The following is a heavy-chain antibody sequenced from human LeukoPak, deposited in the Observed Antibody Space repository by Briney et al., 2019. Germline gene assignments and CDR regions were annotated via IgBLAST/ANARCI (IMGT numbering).Heavy chain of an antibody. CDR2: IYYNAYT. J-gene: IGHJ5*02. CDR1: GGSIGTYY. D-gene: IGHD3-10*01. Sequence: SETLSLTCTVSGGSIGTYYWSWIRQPPGKGLEWIGYIYYNAYTDYNPSLKSRVTISLHTSKNQFSLKLSSVNAADTAVYYCARDSGTTGEVKFDPWGQGTLVTVSS. V-gene: IGHV4-59*01. CDR3: ARDSGTTGEVKFDP.